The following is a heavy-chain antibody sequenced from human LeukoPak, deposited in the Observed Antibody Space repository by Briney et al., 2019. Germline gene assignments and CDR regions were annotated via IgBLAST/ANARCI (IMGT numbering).Heavy chain of an antibody. J-gene: IGHJ3*02. CDR1: GYSFTSYW. D-gene: IGHD1-26*01. CDR2: IYPGDSDT. V-gene: IGHV5-51*01. CDR3: ATRVGATAHLDAFDI. Sequence: GESLKISCKGSGYSFTSYWIGWVRQMPGKGLEWMGIIYPGDSDTRYSPSFQGQVTISADKSISTAYLQWSSLKASDTAMHYCATRVGATAHLDAFDIWGQGTMVTVSS.